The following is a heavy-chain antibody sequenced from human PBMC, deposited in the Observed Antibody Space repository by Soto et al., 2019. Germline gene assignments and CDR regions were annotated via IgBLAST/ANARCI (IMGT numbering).Heavy chain of an antibody. Sequence: ASVKVSCKASGYTFSSYDINWVRQATGQGLEWMGWMNPSGGSTSYAQKFQGRVTMTRDTSTSTVYMELSSLRSEDTAVYYCARDPRYCSGGSCYYSWFDPWGQGTLVTVSS. V-gene: IGHV1-8*01. J-gene: IGHJ5*02. CDR2: MNPSGGST. CDR3: ARDPRYCSGGSCYYSWFDP. D-gene: IGHD2-15*01. CDR1: GYTFSSYD.